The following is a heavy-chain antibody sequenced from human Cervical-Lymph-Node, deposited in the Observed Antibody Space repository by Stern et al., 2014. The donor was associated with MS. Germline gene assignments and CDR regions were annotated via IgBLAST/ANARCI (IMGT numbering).Heavy chain of an antibody. J-gene: IGHJ6*02. D-gene: IGHD3-10*01. CDR1: GYSFTYYG. Sequence: QVQLGQSGAEVKKPGASVKVSCKASGYSFTYYGINWVRQAPGQGLEWMGLVSGDSGNTNSAQKFQGRVTMTTDTSTSTAHMELRSLRSDDTAVYYCARGGRGGNYYYYYGMDVWGQGTTVTVSS. CDR2: VSGDSGNT. V-gene: IGHV1-18*01. CDR3: ARGGRGGNYYYYYGMDV.